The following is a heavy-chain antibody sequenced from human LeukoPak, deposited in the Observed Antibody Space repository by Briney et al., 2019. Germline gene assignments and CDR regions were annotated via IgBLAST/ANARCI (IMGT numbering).Heavy chain of an antibody. V-gene: IGHV3-48*04. J-gene: IGHJ4*02. D-gene: IGHD6-13*01. CDR2: ISSSSSTI. CDR3: ARDQGGSSWLAFDY. Sequence: GGSLRLSCAAPGFTFSSYSMNWVRQAPGKGLEWVSYISSSSSTIYYADSVKGRFTISRDNAKNSLYLQMNSLRAEDTAVYYCARDQGGSSWLAFDYWGQGTLVTVSS. CDR1: GFTFSSYS.